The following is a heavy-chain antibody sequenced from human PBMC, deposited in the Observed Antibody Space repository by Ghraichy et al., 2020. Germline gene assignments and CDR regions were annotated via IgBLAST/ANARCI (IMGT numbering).Heavy chain of an antibody. CDR1: GFSFSNYV. V-gene: IGHV3-23*01. J-gene: IGHJ4*02. CDR2: ISIGSGST. D-gene: IGHD1-14*01. CDR3: ARHRTAVTVFDC. Sequence: GSLNISCAASGFSFSNYVMSWVRQAPGKGLEWVSGISIGSGSTHYSTSVKGRFTISRDNSNSMLFLQMNSLGAEDTALYYCARHRTAVTVFDCWGQGTLVTVSS.